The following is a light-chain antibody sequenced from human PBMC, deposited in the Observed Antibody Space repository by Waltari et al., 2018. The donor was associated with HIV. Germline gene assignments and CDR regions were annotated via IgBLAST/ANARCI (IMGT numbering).Light chain of an antibody. J-gene: IGKJ1*01. CDR1: QRISSY. Sequence: DIQMTQSPSSLSASVADRVTVTCRASQRISSYLNWYQQKPGKAPKLLIYAASSLQSGVPSRFSGSGSGTDFTLTISSLQPEDFATYYCQQIYSTPPTFGQGTKVEIK. CDR3: QQIYSTPPT. CDR2: AAS. V-gene: IGKV1-39*01.